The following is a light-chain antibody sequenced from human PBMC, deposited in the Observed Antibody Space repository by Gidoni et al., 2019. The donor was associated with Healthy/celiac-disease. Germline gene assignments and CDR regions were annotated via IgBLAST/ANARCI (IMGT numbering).Light chain of an antibody. CDR3: AAWDDSLSGVV. Sequence: QSVLTQPPSASGPLGHRVTISCSGSSSNIGSNYVYWYQQLPGTAPKLLIYSNNQRPSGVPDRFSGSKSGTSASLAISGLRSEDEADYYCAAWDDSLSGVVFGGGTKLTVL. V-gene: IGLV1-47*02. CDR1: SSNIGSNY. J-gene: IGLJ2*01. CDR2: SNN.